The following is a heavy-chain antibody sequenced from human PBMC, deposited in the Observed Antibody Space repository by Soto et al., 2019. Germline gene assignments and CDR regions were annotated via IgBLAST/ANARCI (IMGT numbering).Heavy chain of an antibody. CDR3: ARHSVVTAFRYPSYYYYGMDV. D-gene: IGHD2-21*02. Sequence: SETLSLTCTVSGGSISSSIYYWGWIRQPPGKGLEWIGSIYYSGSTYYNPSLKSRVTISVDTSKNQFSLKLSSVTAADTAVYYCARHSVVTAFRYPSYYYYGMDVWGQGTTVTVSS. CDR2: IYYSGST. V-gene: IGHV4-39*01. CDR1: GGSISSSIYY. J-gene: IGHJ6*02.